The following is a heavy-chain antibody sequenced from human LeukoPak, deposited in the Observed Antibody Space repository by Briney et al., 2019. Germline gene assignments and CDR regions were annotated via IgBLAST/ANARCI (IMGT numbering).Heavy chain of an antibody. D-gene: IGHD6-13*01. V-gene: IGHV3-48*04. CDR2: IYSSGHTI. J-gene: IGHJ3*02. CDR1: GFTFSSYA. Sequence: PGGSLRLSCAASGFTFSSYAMSWVRQAPGKGLEWVSYIYSSGHTIYYADSVKGRFTISRDNAKNSLYLQMNSLSTEDTAIYYCAKAFREYGSSTYSSFDIWGQGTMVTVSS. CDR3: AKAFREYGSSTYSSFDI.